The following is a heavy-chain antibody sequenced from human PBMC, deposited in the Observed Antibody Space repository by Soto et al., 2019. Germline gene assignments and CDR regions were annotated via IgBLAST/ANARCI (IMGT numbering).Heavy chain of an antibody. CDR3: ARDRGVYEGLVPYYFDH. J-gene: IGHJ4*02. Sequence: EVQLVESGGGLVKPGGSLRLSCAASGFTFSSFSMNWVRQAPGKGLEWVSSISGNSRYIYYADSQKGRFTVSRDNAKNSLYLQMNSLRAEDTAVYYCARDRGVYEGLVPYYFDHWGQGTLVTVSS. CDR1: GFTFSSFS. D-gene: IGHD5-12*01. CDR2: ISGNSRYI. V-gene: IGHV3-21*02.